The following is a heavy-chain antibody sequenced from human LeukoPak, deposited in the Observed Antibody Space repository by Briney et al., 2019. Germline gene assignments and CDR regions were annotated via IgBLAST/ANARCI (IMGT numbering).Heavy chain of an antibody. CDR3: ATADFSITIFGVVISVHGFDP. CDR1: GYTFTSNG. J-gene: IGHJ5*02. V-gene: IGHV1-24*01. CDR2: FDPEDGET. Sequence: ASVKVSCKASGYTFTSNGISWVRQAPGKGLEWMGGFDPEDGETIYAQKFQGRVTMTEDTSTDTAYMELSSLRSEDTAVYYCATADFSITIFGVVISVHGFDPWGQGTLVTVSS. D-gene: IGHD3-3*01.